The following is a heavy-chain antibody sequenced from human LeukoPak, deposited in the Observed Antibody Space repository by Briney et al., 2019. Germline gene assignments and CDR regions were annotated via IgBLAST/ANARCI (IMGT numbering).Heavy chain of an antibody. J-gene: IGHJ6*02. CDR2: IYSGGST. CDR3: ARETSSIAARPGYYYYGMDV. V-gene: IGHV3-66*01. Sequence: GGSLRLSCAASGFTVSSNYMSWVRQAPGKGLEWVSVIYSGGSTYYADSVKGRFTISRDNSKNTLYLQMNSLRAEDTAVYYCARETSSIAARPGYYYYGMDVWGQGTTVTVSS. CDR1: GFTVSSNY. D-gene: IGHD6-6*01.